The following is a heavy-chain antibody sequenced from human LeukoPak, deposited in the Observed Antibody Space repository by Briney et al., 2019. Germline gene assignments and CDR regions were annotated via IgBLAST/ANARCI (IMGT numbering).Heavy chain of an antibody. CDR1: GGSVSSYY. V-gene: IGHV4-4*07. Sequence: SETLSLTCTVSGGSVSSYYWSWIRQPAGKGREWIGRLDINGNTNYNPSLKSRVTMSVDTSKNQFSLKLSSVTAADTALYYCAKYYDFWSGYLDIWGQGTMVTVSS. J-gene: IGHJ3*02. CDR2: LDINGNT. D-gene: IGHD3-3*01. CDR3: AKYYDFWSGYLDI.